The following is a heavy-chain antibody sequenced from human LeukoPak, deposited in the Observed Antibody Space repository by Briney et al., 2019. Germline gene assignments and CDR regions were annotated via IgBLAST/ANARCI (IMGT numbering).Heavy chain of an antibody. Sequence: GGSLRLSCAASGFTFNIYSMNWVRQAPGKGLEWVSSISGTSNYIYYADSVKGRFTISRDNAKNSLYLQMNSLRAEDTAVYYCARGVVVVAATNAFDIWGQGTMVTVSS. CDR2: ISGTSNYI. V-gene: IGHV3-21*01. D-gene: IGHD2-15*01. J-gene: IGHJ3*02. CDR3: ARGVVVVAATNAFDI. CDR1: GFTFNIYS.